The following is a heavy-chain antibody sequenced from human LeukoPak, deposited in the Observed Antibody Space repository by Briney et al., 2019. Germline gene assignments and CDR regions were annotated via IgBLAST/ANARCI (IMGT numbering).Heavy chain of an antibody. CDR2: IYYSGST. V-gene: IGHV4-39*01. Sequence: SETLSLTCTVSGGSISSSSYYWGWIRQPPGKGLEWIGSIYYSGSTYYNPSLKSRVTISVDTSKNQFSLKLSSVTAADTAVYYCARLWKDFWSGYFDYWGQGTLVTVSS. CDR3: ARLWKDFWSGYFDY. CDR1: GGSISSSSYY. D-gene: IGHD3-3*01. J-gene: IGHJ4*02.